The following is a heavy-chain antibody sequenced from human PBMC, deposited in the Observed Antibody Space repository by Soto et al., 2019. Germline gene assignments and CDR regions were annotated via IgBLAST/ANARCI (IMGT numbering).Heavy chain of an antibody. CDR1: GGTFINYA. CDR3: ASSYSNYALIDYYYYGMDV. Sequence: SVKVSCKASGGTFINYAINWVRQAPGQGLEWMGGIIPIFGSINYAQNFQGRVTITADESTSTAYMELSSLRSEDTAVYYCASSYSNYALIDYYYYGMDVWGQGTTVTVSS. D-gene: IGHD4-4*01. V-gene: IGHV1-69*13. J-gene: IGHJ6*02. CDR2: IIPIFGSI.